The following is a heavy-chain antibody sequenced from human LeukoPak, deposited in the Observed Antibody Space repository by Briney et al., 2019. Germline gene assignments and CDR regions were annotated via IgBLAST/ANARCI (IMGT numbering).Heavy chain of an antibody. Sequence: ASVKVSCKASGYTFTAYYMHWVRQAPGQGLEWMGWINPNTGGTNYAQKFQGRVTMTRDTSISTAYMELSRLRSDDTAVYYCARDLKKRGVQWLVFSCLGYWGQGTLVTVSS. V-gene: IGHV1-2*02. CDR1: GYTFTAYY. CDR3: ARDLKKRGVQWLVFSCLGY. J-gene: IGHJ4*02. D-gene: IGHD6-19*01. CDR2: INPNTGGT.